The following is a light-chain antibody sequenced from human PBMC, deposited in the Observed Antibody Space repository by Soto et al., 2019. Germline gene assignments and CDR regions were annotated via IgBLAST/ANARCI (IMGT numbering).Light chain of an antibody. J-gene: IGKJ1*01. CDR2: AAS. CDR1: QGIRSA. CDR3: LLDYAYFWA. Sequence: IHLTQSPSSLSASVGDRVTITCRASQGIRSALGWYQQKPGKVPKLLIYAASTLQSGVPSRFSGSGSGRDFTLTISSLQPEDFATYYCLLDYAYFWAFGQGTKVDIK. V-gene: IGKV1-6*01.